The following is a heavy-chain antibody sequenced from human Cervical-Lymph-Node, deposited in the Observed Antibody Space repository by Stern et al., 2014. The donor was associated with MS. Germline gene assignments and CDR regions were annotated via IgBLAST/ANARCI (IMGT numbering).Heavy chain of an antibody. CDR3: ARMMGSGYRHYFDY. Sequence: QVTLRESGPGLVKPTQTLTLTCTFSGFSLVTSGVRVSWIRQPPGKALEWLARIDWNDKTCYNTSLMTRLTISKDTSKNQVVLTMTNVDPVDTATYYCARMMGSGYRHYFDYWGQGTPVTVS. CDR2: IDWNDKT. V-gene: IGHV2-70*04. CDR1: GFSLVTSGVR. J-gene: IGHJ4*02. D-gene: IGHD3-3*01.